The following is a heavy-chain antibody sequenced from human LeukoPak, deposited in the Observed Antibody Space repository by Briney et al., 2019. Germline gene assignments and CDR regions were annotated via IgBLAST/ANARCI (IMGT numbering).Heavy chain of an antibody. V-gene: IGHV4-59*08. CDR1: GASISTYY. CDR2: INYSGST. D-gene: IGHD1-1*01. CDR3: ARHLEP. J-gene: IGHJ5*02. Sequence: SETLSLTCTISGASISTYYWSWIRQPPGKGLEWIGYINYSGSTNYNPSLKSRVTISVDTSKNQFSLKLTSVTAADTAVYYCARHLEPWGQGILVTVSS.